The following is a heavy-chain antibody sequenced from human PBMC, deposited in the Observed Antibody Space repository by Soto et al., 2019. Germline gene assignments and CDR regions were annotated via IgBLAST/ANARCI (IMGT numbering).Heavy chain of an antibody. CDR2: INDRGST. CDR1: GGSFSGYY. CDR3: AKNLPRTGRFDY. V-gene: IGHV4-34*01. J-gene: IGHJ4*02. Sequence: PSETLSLTCAVYGGSFSGYYWSWIRQPPGKGLEWIGEINDRGSTNYNPSLKSRTTISVDRSRNQFSLQVSSVTAADTAVYYCAKNLPRTGRFDYWGQGTVVTVSS.